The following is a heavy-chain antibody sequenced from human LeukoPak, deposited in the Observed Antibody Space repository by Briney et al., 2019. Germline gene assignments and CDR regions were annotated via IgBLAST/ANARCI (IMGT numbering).Heavy chain of an antibody. V-gene: IGHV3-21*01. CDR2: ISSSSSCI. D-gene: IGHD6-13*01. Sequence: GGSLRLSCAASGFTFSSYSMNWVRQAPGKGLEWVSSISSSSSCIYYADLVKGRFTISRDNAKNSLYLQMNSLRAEDTAVYYCARMAAAGPLYFDYWGQGTLVTVSS. CDR3: ARMAAAGPLYFDY. CDR1: GFTFSSYS. J-gene: IGHJ4*02.